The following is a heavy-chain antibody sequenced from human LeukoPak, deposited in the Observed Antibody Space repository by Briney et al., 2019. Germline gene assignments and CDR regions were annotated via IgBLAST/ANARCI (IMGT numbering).Heavy chain of an antibody. J-gene: IGHJ4*02. D-gene: IGHD6-19*01. CDR1: GYTFTGYY. CDR3: ARDPSIAVAGYFDY. V-gene: IGHV1-2*02. Sequence: GASVKVSCKASGYTFTGYYMHWVRQAPGQGLEWMGWINPNSGGTNYAQKFQGRVTMTRDTSISTAYMELSRLRSDDTAVYYCARDPSIAVAGYFDYWGQGTQVTVSS. CDR2: INPNSGGT.